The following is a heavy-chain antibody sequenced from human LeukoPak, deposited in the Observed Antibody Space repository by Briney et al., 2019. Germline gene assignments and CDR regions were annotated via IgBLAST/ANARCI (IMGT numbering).Heavy chain of an antibody. V-gene: IGHV4-59*01. J-gene: IGHJ6*02. CDR1: GGSISSYY. Sequence: SETLSLTCTVSGGSISSYYWSWIRQPPGKGLEWIGYIYYSGSTNYNPSLKSRVTISVDTSKNQFSLKLSSVTAADTAVYNCARDTSPKGMDVWGQGTTVTVSS. CDR3: ARDTSPKGMDV. CDR2: IYYSGST. D-gene: IGHD3-3*01.